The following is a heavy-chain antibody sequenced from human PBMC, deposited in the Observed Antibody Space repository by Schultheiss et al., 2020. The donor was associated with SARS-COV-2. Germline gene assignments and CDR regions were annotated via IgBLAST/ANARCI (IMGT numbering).Heavy chain of an antibody. CDR1: GFTFSSYA. Sequence: GGSLRLSCAASGFTFSSYAMHWVRQAPGRGLEWVAVMWYDGSYKYYADSVKGRFTISRDNSKNTLYLQMNSLRAEDTAVYYCARKGVGYCSSTSCPPRWAGWFDPWGQGTLVTVSS. CDR3: ARKGVGYCSSTSCPPRWAGWFDP. J-gene: IGHJ5*02. V-gene: IGHV3-33*08. CDR2: MWYDGSYK. D-gene: IGHD2-2*01.